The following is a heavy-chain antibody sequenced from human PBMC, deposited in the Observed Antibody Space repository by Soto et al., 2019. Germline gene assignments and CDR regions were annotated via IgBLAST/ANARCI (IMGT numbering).Heavy chain of an antibody. J-gene: IGHJ6*03. D-gene: IGHD1-1*01. CDR3: ARLRNHYFMDA. CDR1: DGSISGLY. CDR2: IYSSGTT. Sequence: QVQLQESGPGLVRPSETLSLTCSVSDGSISGLYWTWVRQSPGKALEWIGWIYSSGTTNYNPSLKSRVTFSVDTSKSQFSLMLPSVTAADTAIYYCARLRNHYFMDAWGKGTIVAVSS. V-gene: IGHV4-59*08.